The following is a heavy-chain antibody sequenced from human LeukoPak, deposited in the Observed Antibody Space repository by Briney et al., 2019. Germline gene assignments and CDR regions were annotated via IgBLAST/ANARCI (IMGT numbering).Heavy chain of an antibody. D-gene: IGHD3-10*01. J-gene: IGHJ4*02. V-gene: IGHV1-46*01. Sequence: ASLQVSCKASGYSFTDYYIHWVRQAPGQGLEWMGIINPSGCSTSYAQKFQGRVTMTRDTSTSTVYMELSSLRSEDTAVYYCARPSITMVRGVIITSQAYSFDYWGQGTLVTVSS. CDR3: ARPSITMVRGVIITSQAYSFDY. CDR2: INPSGCST. CDR1: GYSFTDYY.